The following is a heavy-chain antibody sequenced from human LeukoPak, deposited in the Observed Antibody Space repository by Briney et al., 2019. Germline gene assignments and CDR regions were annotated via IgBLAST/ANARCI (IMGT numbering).Heavy chain of an antibody. D-gene: IGHD4-17*01. Sequence: PGGSLRLYCTASGFSLGDEARRWFRPAPGRGLEVVSLIRKEAYDQTTAYAASLRGRFTISRDDAKSTAYLKMSSLEIEDTALYYCSRGLHDYVDSNYYFDQWGRGTQVTVSS. CDR3: SRGLHDYVDSNYYFDQ. V-gene: IGHV3-49*03. CDR2: IRKEAYDQTT. J-gene: IGHJ4*02. CDR1: GFSLGDEA.